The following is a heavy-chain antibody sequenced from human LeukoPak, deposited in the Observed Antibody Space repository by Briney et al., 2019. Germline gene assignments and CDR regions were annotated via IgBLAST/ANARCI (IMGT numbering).Heavy chain of an antibody. CDR1: GFTFSSYA. J-gene: IGHJ4*02. CDR2: ISGSGGST. CDR3: ANGPGIAAAGNRYKTDY. V-gene: IGHV3-23*01. Sequence: GGSLRLSCAASGFTFSSYAMSWVRQAPGKGLEWVSAISGSGGSTYYADSVKGRFTISRDNSKNTLYLQMNSLRAEDTAVYYCANGPGIAAAGNRYKTDYWGQGTLVTVSS. D-gene: IGHD6-13*01.